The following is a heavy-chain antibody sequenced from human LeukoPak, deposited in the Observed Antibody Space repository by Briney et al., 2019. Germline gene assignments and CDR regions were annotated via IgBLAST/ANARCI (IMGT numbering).Heavy chain of an antibody. CDR3: ARGATYYDFWSGYTRNLYYFDY. D-gene: IGHD3-3*01. Sequence: SETLSLTCTVSGGSISSYYWSWIRQPPGKGLEWIGCIYYSGSTNYNPSLKSRVTISVDTSKNQFSLKLSSVTAADTAVYYCARGATYYDFWSGYTRNLYYFDYWGQGTLVTVSS. CDR1: GGSISSYY. V-gene: IGHV4-59*01. J-gene: IGHJ4*02. CDR2: IYYSGST.